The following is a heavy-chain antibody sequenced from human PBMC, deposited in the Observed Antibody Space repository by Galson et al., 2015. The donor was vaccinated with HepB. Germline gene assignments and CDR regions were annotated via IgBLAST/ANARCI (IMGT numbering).Heavy chain of an antibody. CDR2: ISGSGGST. D-gene: IGHD2-15*01. CDR1: GFTFSSYA. CDR3: AKDGQVVVVAATPGENYYYGMDV. V-gene: IGHV3-23*01. J-gene: IGHJ6*02. Sequence: SLRLSCAASGFTFSSYAMSWVRQAPGKGLEWVSAISGSGGSTYYADSVKGRFTISRDNSKNTLYLQMNSLRAEDTAVYYCAKDGQVVVVAATPGENYYYGMDVWGQGTTVTVSS.